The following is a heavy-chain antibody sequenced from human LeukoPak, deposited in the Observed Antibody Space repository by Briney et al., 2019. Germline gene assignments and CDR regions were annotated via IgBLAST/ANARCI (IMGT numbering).Heavy chain of an antibody. CDR3: AAGRVGYSYGYDWYFDL. CDR2: IYYSGST. V-gene: IGHV4-39*07. J-gene: IGHJ2*01. CDR1: GGSISSSSYY. D-gene: IGHD5-18*01. Sequence: SETLSLTCTVSGGSISSSSYYWGWIRQPPGKGLEWIGSIYYSGSTNYNPSLKSRVTISVDTSKNQFSLKLSSVTAADTAVYYCAAGRVGYSYGYDWYFDLWGRGTLVTVSS.